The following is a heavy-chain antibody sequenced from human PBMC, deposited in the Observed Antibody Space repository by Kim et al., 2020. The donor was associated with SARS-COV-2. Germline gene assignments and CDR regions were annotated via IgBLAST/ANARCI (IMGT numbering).Heavy chain of an antibody. CDR3: AKAMVRGAINY. CDR2: K. J-gene: IGHJ4*02. V-gene: IGHV3-30*02. D-gene: IGHD3-10*01. Sequence: KYYADSVKGRFTISRDNSKNTLYLQMNSLRAEDTAVYYCAKAMVRGAINYWGQGTLVTVSS.